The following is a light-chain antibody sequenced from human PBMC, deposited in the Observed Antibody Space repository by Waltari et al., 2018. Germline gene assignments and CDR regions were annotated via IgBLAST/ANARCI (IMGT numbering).Light chain of an antibody. CDR3: AAWDDRLNGYV. Sequence: QSVLTQPPSASGTPGQRLTLSCSGRTFHIGSNLVNWYQHLPGTAPKLLIYFEDQRPSGVPDRFSGSKSGTSASLVIRGLQSDDEGIYYCAAWDDRLNGYVFGPGTKVTVL. CDR2: FED. J-gene: IGLJ1*01. V-gene: IGLV1-44*01. CDR1: TFHIGSNL.